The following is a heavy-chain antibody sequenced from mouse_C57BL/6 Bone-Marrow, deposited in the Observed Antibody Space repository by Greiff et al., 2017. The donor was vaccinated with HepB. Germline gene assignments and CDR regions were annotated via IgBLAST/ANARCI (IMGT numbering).Heavy chain of an antibody. D-gene: IGHD4-1*01. CDR1: GFPITSGYY. CDR2: ITHSGET. Sequence: QVQLKESGPGLVKPSQSLFLTCSITGFPITSGYYWIWIRQSPGKPLEWMGYITHSGETFYNPSLQSPISITRETSKNQFFLQLNSVTTEDTAMYYCAGVPNSGFAYWGQGTLVTVSA. J-gene: IGHJ3*01. CDR3: AGVPNSGFAY. V-gene: IGHV12-3*01.